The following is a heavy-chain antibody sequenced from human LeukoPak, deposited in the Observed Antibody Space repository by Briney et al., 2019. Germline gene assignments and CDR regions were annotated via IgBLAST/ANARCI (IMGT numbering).Heavy chain of an antibody. Sequence: PSETLSLTCAVYGGSFSGYYWSWIRQPPGKGLEWIGSIYYSGSTYYNPSLKSRVTISVDTSKNQFSLKLSSVTAADTAVYYCAKAGREYDYWGQGTLVTVSS. D-gene: IGHD6-19*01. CDR3: AKAGREYDY. CDR2: IYYSGST. CDR1: GGSFSGYY. V-gene: IGHV4-34*01. J-gene: IGHJ4*02.